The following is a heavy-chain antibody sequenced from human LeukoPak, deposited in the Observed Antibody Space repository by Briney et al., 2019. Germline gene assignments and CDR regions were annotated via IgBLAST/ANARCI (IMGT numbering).Heavy chain of an antibody. CDR3: ARDLNDYCATTSCFTATDVSVSMVDN. V-gene: IGHV1-2*02. Sequence: ASVKVSCKASGYTFIDYYMHWVRQAPGQGLEWMGWINPNSGVTSYAQRFQGRVTMTRDTSISTAYMELSSLRSDDTAVYYCARDLNDYCATTSCFTATDVSVSMVDNWGQGTLVTVSS. CDR2: INPNSGVT. J-gene: IGHJ4*02. D-gene: IGHD4/OR15-4a*01. CDR1: GYTFIDYY.